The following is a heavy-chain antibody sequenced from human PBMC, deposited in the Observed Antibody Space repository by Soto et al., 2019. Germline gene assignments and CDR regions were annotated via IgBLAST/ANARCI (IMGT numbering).Heavy chain of an antibody. CDR3: ARGGYRNLDY. Sequence: VQLVESGGGLVQPGGSLRLSCAASGFTFSSYWMTWVRQAPGKGLEWVANINQDGSEKYYVDSVKGRFTISRDNAKNSLYLQLNSLRAEDTAVYYCARGGYRNLDYWGQGTLVTVSS. J-gene: IGHJ4*02. D-gene: IGHD5-12*01. CDR2: INQDGSEK. CDR1: GFTFSSYW. V-gene: IGHV3-7*01.